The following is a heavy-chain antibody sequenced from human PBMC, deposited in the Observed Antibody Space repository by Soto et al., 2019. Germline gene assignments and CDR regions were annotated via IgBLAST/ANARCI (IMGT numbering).Heavy chain of an antibody. CDR1: GFTFSNYA. CDR2: ISGNSIST. Sequence: GGSLRLSCAGSGFTFSNYAMSWVRQAPGKGLEWVSTISGNSISTYYADSVKGRFTISRDNSKYTLYLQMNSLRAEDTAVYYCAKDIGSGYYYDAFDIWGQGTMVTVSS. CDR3: AKDIGSGYYYDAFDI. D-gene: IGHD3-22*01. V-gene: IGHV3-23*01. J-gene: IGHJ3*02.